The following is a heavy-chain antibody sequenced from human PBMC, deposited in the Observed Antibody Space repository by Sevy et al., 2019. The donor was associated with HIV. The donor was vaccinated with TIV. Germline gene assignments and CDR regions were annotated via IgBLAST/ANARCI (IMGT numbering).Heavy chain of an antibody. CDR1: GFTFRTYS. CDR3: ARDYNSGWRKFNLFDP. Sequence: GGSLRLSCAASGFTFRTYSKNWVRQAPGKGLEWVSSISSTSSYIDYAYSVKGRFTISRDNAKNSLYLQMNNLRAEDTAVYYCARDYNSGWRKFNLFDPWGQGTLVTVSS. V-gene: IGHV3-21*01. CDR2: ISSTSSYI. J-gene: IGHJ5*02. D-gene: IGHD6-19*01.